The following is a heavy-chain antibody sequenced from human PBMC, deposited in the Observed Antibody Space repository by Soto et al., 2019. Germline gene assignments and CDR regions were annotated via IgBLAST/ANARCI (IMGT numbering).Heavy chain of an antibody. J-gene: IGHJ3*02. CDR3: VRYCSGGSCPDAFDI. Sequence: GGSLRLSCAASGFTFSSYAMSWVRQAPGKGLEWVSAISGSGGSTYYADSVKGRFTISRDNSKNTLYLQMNSLKTEDTAVYYCVRYCSGGSCPDAFDIWGQGTMVTVSS. D-gene: IGHD2-15*01. CDR2: ISGSGGST. V-gene: IGHV3-23*01. CDR1: GFTFSSYA.